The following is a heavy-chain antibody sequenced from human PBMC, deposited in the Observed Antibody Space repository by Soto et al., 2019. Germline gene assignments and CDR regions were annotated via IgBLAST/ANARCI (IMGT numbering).Heavy chain of an antibody. Sequence: ASVKVSCKAFGYTFPSFGISWVRQAPGQGLEWMGWISAYNGNTNYAQKLQGRVTMTTDTSTSTAYMELRSLRSDDTAVYYCARDSYIYYYYYGMDVWGQGTTVTVSS. V-gene: IGHV1-18*01. D-gene: IGHD1-20*01. CDR3: ARDSYIYYYYYGMDV. CDR2: ISAYNGNT. CDR1: GYTFPSFG. J-gene: IGHJ6*02.